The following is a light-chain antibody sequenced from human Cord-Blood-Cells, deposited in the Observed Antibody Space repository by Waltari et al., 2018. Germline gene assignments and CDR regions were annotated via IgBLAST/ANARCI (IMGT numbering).Light chain of an antibody. CDR2: ENN. V-gene: IGLV1-51*02. CDR3: GTWDSSLSAVV. CDR1: SSNIGNNY. J-gene: IGLJ2*01. Sequence: QSVFTQPPPVSAAPGQKVTISCSGSSSNIGNNYVSWYQQLPGTAPKLLIYENNKRPSGIPDRFSGSKSGTSATLGITGLQTGDEADYYCGTWDSSLSAVVFGGGTKLTVL.